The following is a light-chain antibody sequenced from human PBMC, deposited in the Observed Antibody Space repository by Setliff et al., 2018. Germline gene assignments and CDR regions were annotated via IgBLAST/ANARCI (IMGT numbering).Light chain of an antibody. CDR2: GNN. V-gene: IGLV1-40*01. J-gene: IGLJ1*01. Sequence: QSVLTQPPSVSGAPGQRVSISCTGLGAGFGAHWYQQFPGTTPKLLISGNNNRPSGVPDRFSGSRSGTSASLVITGLQAEDEADYYCQSYAGGLGGYVLGTGTKGTVL. CDR3: QSYAGGLGGYV. CDR1: GAGFG.